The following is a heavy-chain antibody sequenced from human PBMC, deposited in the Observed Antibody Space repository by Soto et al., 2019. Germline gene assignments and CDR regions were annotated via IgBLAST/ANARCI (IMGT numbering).Heavy chain of an antibody. J-gene: IGHJ6*02. CDR2: IKQDVSQK. CDR3: ARGILLRYFDWFPSTNYCYGMDV. Sequence: PEGSLRLSCAASGFTFSSYGMSWVRQAPGKGLEWVANIKQDVSQKYYVDSVKGRFTISRDNAKNSRYLQMNSLRAEDTSVYYCARGILLRYFDWFPSTNYCYGMDVWGQGTPVAVSS. D-gene: IGHD3-9*01. V-gene: IGHV3-7*01. CDR1: GFTFSSYG.